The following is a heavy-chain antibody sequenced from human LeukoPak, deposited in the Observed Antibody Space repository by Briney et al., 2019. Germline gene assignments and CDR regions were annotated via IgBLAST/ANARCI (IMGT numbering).Heavy chain of an antibody. CDR3: ARVMSDYSRYGPNWYFDL. V-gene: IGHV4-59*01. Sequence: SETLSLTCTVSGGSISSYYWSWIRQPPGKGLEWLGYIHYSGGITYYNPSLKSRVAISVDTSKNQFSLKLSSVTAADTAVYYCARVMSDYSRYGPNWYFDLWGRGTLVTVSS. J-gene: IGHJ2*01. D-gene: IGHD4-11*01. CDR2: IHYSGGIT. CDR1: GGSISSYY.